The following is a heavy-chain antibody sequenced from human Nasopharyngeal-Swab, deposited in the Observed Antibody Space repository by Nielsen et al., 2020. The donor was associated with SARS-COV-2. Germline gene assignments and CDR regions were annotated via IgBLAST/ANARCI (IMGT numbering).Heavy chain of an antibody. CDR1: GGSISSYY. Sequence: ESLKISCTVSGGSISSYYWNWVRQPPGKGLEWIAYVYYSGSTKYNPSLKSRVTISVGRAKNQVSLKLTSVTAADTAVYYCARGDILTPYYYMDVWGRGTTVAVSS. CDR3: ARGDILTPYYYMDV. CDR2: VYYSGST. J-gene: IGHJ6*03. D-gene: IGHD3-9*01. V-gene: IGHV4-59*01.